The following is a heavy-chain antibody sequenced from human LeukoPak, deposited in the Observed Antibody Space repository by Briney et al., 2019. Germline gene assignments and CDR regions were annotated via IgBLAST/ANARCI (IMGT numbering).Heavy chain of an antibody. D-gene: IGHD3-10*01. V-gene: IGHV1-46*01. Sequence: ASVKVSCKASGYTFSNYYMHWVRQAPGQGLEWMGIINPSGDSTSYAQKFQGRVTMTRDMSTSTVYMELSSLRSEDTAVYYCARDNSVGDIAWWFDPWGQGTLVTVSS. CDR1: GYTFSNYY. CDR3: ARDNSVGDIAWWFDP. J-gene: IGHJ5*02. CDR2: INPSGDST.